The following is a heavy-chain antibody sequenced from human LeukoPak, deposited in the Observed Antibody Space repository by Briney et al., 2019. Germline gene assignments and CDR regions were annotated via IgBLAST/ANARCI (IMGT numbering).Heavy chain of an antibody. CDR1: GFTFSSYS. CDR2: ISSSSSYI. D-gene: IGHD6-13*01. V-gene: IGHV3-21*01. J-gene: IGHJ4*02. Sequence: PGGSLRLSCAASGFTFSSYSMNWVRQAPGKGLEWVSSISSSSSYIYHADSVKGRFTISRDNAKNSLYLQMNSLRAEDTAVYYCARDGIAAAAYYFDYWGQGTLVTVSS. CDR3: ARDGIAAAAYYFDY.